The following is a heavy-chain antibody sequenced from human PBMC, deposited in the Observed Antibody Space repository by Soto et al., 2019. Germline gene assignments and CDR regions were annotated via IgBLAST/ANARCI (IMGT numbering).Heavy chain of an antibody. CDR3: ATFPLDIVVVPAANPSWLYYFDY. V-gene: IGHV3-23*01. CDR2: ISGSGGST. Sequence: GGSLRLSCAASGFTFSSYAMSWVRQAPGKGLEWVSAISGSGGSTYYADSVKGRFTISRDNSKNTLYLQMNSLRAEDTAVYYCATFPLDIVVVPAANPSWLYYFDYWGQGTLVTVSS. J-gene: IGHJ4*02. CDR1: GFTFSSYA. D-gene: IGHD2-2*03.